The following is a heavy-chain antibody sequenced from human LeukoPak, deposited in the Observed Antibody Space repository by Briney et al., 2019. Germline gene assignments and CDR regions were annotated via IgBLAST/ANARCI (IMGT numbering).Heavy chain of an antibody. D-gene: IGHD1-26*01. CDR1: GGSISRYY. CDR3: ARGYDGSYLATDY. V-gene: IGHV4-59*01. Sequence: PSETLSLTCTVSGGSISRYYWSWIRQPPGKGLEWIGYIYYSGSTNYNPSLKSRVTISVDTSKNQFSLKLSSVTAADTAVYYCARGYDGSYLATDYWGQGTLVTVSS. J-gene: IGHJ4*02. CDR2: IYYSGST.